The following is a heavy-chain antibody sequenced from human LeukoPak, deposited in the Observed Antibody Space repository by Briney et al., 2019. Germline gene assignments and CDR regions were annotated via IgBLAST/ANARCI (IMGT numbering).Heavy chain of an antibody. J-gene: IGHJ6*04. CDR1: GFTFSGYG. D-gene: IGHD3-10*02. CDR2: ISGSGGST. Sequence: PGGSLRLSCAASGFTFSGYGMSWVRQAPGKGLEWVSDISGSGGSTYYADSVKGRFTISRDNSKNTLYLQMNSLRAEDTAVYYCAELGITMIGGVWGKGTTVTVSS. CDR3: AELGITMIGGV. V-gene: IGHV3-23*01.